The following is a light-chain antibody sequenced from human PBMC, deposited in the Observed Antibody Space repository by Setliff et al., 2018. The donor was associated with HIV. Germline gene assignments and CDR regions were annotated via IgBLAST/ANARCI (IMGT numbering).Light chain of an antibody. CDR2: DAR. CDR3: QVWDSSSDHHV. V-gene: IGLV3-21*03. J-gene: IGLJ1*01. CDR1: NIGSKS. Sequence: SYELTQPPSVSVAPGKTARITCGGNNIGSKSVHWCQQKPGQAPVLVVYDARDRPSGIPERFSGSNSGNTATLTISRVEAGDEADYSCQVWDSSSDHHVFGTGTKVTVL.